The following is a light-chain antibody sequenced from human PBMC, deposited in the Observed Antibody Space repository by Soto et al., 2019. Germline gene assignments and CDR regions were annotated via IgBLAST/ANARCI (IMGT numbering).Light chain of an antibody. CDR3: QSYDSSLDVV. Sequence: QSVLTQPPSVSGAPGQRVTISCTGSSSNIGAGYDVYWYQQLPGTAPKLLIYGNSNRPSGVPDRFSGFKSGTSASLAITGLQAEDEADYYCQSYDSSLDVVFGGGTKLTVL. CDR1: SSNIGAGYD. CDR2: GNS. V-gene: IGLV1-40*01. J-gene: IGLJ2*01.